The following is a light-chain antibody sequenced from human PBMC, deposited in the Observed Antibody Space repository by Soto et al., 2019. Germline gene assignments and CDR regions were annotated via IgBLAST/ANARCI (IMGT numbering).Light chain of an antibody. CDR3: QQYNNWPPWT. Sequence: EIVIAHSPATLSFSPVERATLSCRASQSVSSNLAWYQQKPGQAPRLLIYGASTRATGIPARFSGSGSGTEFTLTISSLQSEDFAVYYCQQYNNWPPWTFGQGTKVDI. CDR1: QSVSSN. V-gene: IGKV3-15*01. J-gene: IGKJ1*01. CDR2: GAS.